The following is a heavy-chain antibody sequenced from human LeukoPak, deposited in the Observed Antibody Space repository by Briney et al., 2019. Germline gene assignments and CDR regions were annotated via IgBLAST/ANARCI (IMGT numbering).Heavy chain of an antibody. CDR2: ISGSSSYI. Sequence: GGSLRLSCAASGFTFSSYSMNWVRQAPGKGLEWVSSISGSSSYIYYADSVKGRFTISRDNAKNSLYLQMNSLRAGDTALYYCARADSNIAARRIGFDYWGQGTLVTISS. CDR1: GFTFSSYS. V-gene: IGHV3-21*01. J-gene: IGHJ4*02. D-gene: IGHD6-6*01. CDR3: ARADSNIAARRIGFDY.